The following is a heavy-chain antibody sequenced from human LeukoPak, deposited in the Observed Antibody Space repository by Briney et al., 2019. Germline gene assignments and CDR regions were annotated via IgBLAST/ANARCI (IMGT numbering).Heavy chain of an antibody. CDR1: GFTFSSYA. V-gene: IGHV3-23*01. CDR3: AKPSSGRDAFDI. Sequence: GGSLRLSCAASGFTFSSYAMSWVRQAPGKGLEWVSAISGSGGSTYYADSVKGRFTISRDNSKNTLYLQKNSLRAEDTAVYYCAKPSSGRDAFDIWGQGTKVTVSS. J-gene: IGHJ3*02. D-gene: IGHD6-19*01. CDR2: ISGSGGST.